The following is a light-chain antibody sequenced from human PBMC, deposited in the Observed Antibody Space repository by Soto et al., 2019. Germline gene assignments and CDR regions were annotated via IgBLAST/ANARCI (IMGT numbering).Light chain of an antibody. J-gene: IGKJ4*01. CDR2: AAS. CDR1: QGIAPY. CDR3: KKYNSASLT. Sequence: DVQMTQSPSSLSASVGDRVTITCRASQGIAPYLAWFQQKPGKVPKLLIYAASTLQSGVPSRFSGSGSGTDFTLTIISLQPEDVATYYCKKYNSASLTFGGGTKVEIK. V-gene: IGKV1-27*01.